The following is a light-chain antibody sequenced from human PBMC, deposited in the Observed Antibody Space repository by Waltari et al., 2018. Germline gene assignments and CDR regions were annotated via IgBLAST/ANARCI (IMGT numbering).Light chain of an antibody. CDR2: GST. CDR3: QSYDTTLSVV. J-gene: IGLJ3*02. CDR1: GSNIGAGYD. Sequence: QSVLTQPPSVSGAPGQRVTISCTGSGSNIGAGYDVPWYQPLPRAAPKLLIYGSTSRPLGVPDRFFGSTSGTSAFLAITGLQAEDEADYYCQSYDTTLSVVFGGGTKLTVL. V-gene: IGLV1-40*01.